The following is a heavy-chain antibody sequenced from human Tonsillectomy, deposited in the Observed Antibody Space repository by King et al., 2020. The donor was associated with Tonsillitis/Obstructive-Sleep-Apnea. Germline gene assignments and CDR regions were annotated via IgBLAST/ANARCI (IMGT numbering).Heavy chain of an antibody. CDR3: ARTFRRSGTSCENPPNGWFDP. J-gene: IGHJ5*01. V-gene: IGHV3-74*02. D-gene: IGHD2-2*01. CDR2: INSDGSST. Sequence: VQLVESGGGLVQPGGSLRLSCAASGFTFRSYWMHWVRQVPGKGLVWVSRINSDGSSTSYADSVKGRFTISRDNAENTLYLQMNSLRAEDTAVYYCARTFRRSGTSCENPPNGWFDPWGQGSQVTVSS. CDR1: GFTFRSYW.